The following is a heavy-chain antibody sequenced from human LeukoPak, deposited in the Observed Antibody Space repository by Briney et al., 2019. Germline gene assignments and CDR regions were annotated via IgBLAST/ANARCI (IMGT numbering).Heavy chain of an antibody. CDR2: ISGSSSYI. CDR1: GFTFSRHN. V-gene: IGHV3-21*01. D-gene: IGHD3-10*02. Sequence: PGGSLRLSCAASGFTFSRHNMNWVRQAPGKGLEWVSSISGSSSYIYYADSVKGRFTISRDNAKNSLYLQMNSLRAEDTAVYYCAELGITMIGGVWGKGTTVTISS. CDR3: AELGITMIGGV. J-gene: IGHJ6*04.